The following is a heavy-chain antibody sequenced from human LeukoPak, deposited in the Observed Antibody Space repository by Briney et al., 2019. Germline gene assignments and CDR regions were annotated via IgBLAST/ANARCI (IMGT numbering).Heavy chain of an antibody. CDR2: IYYSGST. Sequence: SETLSLTCTVSGGSISSSSYYWGWIRQPPGKGLEWIGSIYYSGSTYYNPSLKSRVTISVDTSKNQFSLKLSSVTAADTAVYYCVRESDDYSYMDVWGEGTTVTVSS. J-gene: IGHJ6*03. CDR3: VRESDDYSYMDV. V-gene: IGHV4-39*07. CDR1: GGSISSSSYY.